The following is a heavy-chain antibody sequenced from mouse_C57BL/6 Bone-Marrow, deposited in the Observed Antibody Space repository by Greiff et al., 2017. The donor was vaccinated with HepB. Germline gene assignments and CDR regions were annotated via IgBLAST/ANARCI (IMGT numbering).Heavy chain of an antibody. V-gene: IGHV1-69*01. Sequence: QVQLQQPGAELVMPGASVKLSCKASGYTFTSYWMHWVKQRPGQGLAWIGELDPSDSYTNYNQKFKGKSTLTVDKSSSTAYMQLSSLTSEDSAVYYCARIYYYGRSVYWYFDVWGTGTTVTVSS. CDR1: GYTFTSYW. CDR3: ARIYYYGRSVYWYFDV. D-gene: IGHD1-1*01. J-gene: IGHJ1*03. CDR2: LDPSDSYT.